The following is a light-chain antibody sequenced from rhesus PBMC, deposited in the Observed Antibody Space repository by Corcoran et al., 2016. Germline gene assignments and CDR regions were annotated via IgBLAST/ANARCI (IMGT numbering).Light chain of an antibody. CDR3: LLHCGDPYS. V-gene: IGKV1-22*01. J-gene: IGKJ2*01. CDR1: QSISSW. CDR2: KAA. Sequence: DIQMTQSPSSLSASVGDTVTITCRASQSISSWLDWYQQKPGKAPKLLIYKAASLQSGVPLRFSGSGSVTDFTITSCSLQPADFATYYCLLHCGDPYSCGQETKVEIK.